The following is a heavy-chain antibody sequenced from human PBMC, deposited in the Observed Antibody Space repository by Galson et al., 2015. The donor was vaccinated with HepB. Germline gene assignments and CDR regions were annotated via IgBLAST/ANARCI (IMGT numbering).Heavy chain of an antibody. V-gene: IGHV4-4*02. CDR3: VRLKRTSASPNSGTMIVVLRGFDY. CDR2: IHHNGRV. J-gene: IGHJ4*02. CDR1: GDSISSDKW. D-gene: IGHD3-22*01. Sequence: ETLSLTCAVSGDSISSDKWWSWVRQPPGKGLEWIGEIHHNGRVNYNPSLKSRVAISVDKSKNLFSLNLNSVTAADTAVYYCVRLKRTSASPNSGTMIVVLRGFDYLGQGTLVTVSS.